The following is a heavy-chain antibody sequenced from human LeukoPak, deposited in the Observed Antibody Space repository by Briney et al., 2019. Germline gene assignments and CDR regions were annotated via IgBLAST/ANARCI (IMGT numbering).Heavy chain of an antibody. CDR3: AREYCSGGSCFTNWFDP. J-gene: IGHJ5*02. V-gene: IGHV7-4-1*02. D-gene: IGHD2-15*01. Sequence: ASVKVSCKASGYTFTSYAMNWVRQAPGQGLEWMGWINTNTGNPTYAQGFTGRFVFSLDTSVSTAYLQISSLKAEDTAVYYCAREYCSGGSCFTNWFDPWDQGTLVTVSS. CDR1: GYTFTSYA. CDR2: INTNTGNP.